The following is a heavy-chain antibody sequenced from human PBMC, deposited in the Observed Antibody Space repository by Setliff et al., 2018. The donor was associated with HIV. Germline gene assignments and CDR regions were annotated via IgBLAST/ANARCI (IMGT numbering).Heavy chain of an antibody. J-gene: IGHJ3*02. D-gene: IGHD1-26*01. CDR2: VDSDGSGT. V-gene: IGHV3-74*01. CDR3: ARDGNGAFDM. CDR1: GFTFMNYA. Sequence: GGSLRLSCAASGFTFMNYAMSWVRQAPGKGLAWVSRVDSDGSGTSYADSVKGRFTISRDNAKNMLYLQINSLRAEDTAVYYCARDGNGAFDMWGQGTLVTVSS.